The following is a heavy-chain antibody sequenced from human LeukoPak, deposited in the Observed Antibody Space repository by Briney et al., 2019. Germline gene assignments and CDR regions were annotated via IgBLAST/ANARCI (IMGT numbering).Heavy chain of an antibody. V-gene: IGHV4-34*01. D-gene: IGHD3-10*01. J-gene: IGHJ2*01. CDR2: INHSGST. Sequence: SETLSLTCAVYGGSFSGYYWSWIRQPPGKGLEWIGEINHSGSTNYNPSLKSRVTISVDTSKNQFSLKLSSVTAADTAVYCCARGCITMVRGVRKPPRYWYFDLWGRGTLVTVSS. CDR1: GGSFSGYY. CDR3: ARGCITMVRGVRKPPRYWYFDL.